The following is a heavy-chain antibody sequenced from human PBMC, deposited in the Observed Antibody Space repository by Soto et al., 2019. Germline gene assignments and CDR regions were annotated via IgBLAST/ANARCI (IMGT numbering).Heavy chain of an antibody. CDR1: GFIFTSSS. CDR3: AVGDSSGYYGG. CDR2: ITVGTGNT. D-gene: IGHD3-22*01. V-gene: IGHV1-58*01. Sequence: SVKVSCKASGFIFTSSSVQWARQARGQRLEWIGWITVGTGNTNYAQKFQERVTITRDMSTSTAYMELSNLRSEDTAIYYRAVGDSSGYYGGWGQGTQVTVSS. J-gene: IGHJ4*02.